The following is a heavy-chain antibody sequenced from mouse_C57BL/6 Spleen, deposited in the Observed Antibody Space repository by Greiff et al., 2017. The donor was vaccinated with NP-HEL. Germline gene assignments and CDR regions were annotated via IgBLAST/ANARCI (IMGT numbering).Heavy chain of an antibody. CDR3: ARGDGYYGRGDY. CDR2: LDPSDSYT. J-gene: IGHJ2*01. D-gene: IGHD2-3*01. V-gene: IGHV1-50*01. CDR1: GYTFTSYW. Sequence: QVQLQQPGAELVKPGASVKLSCKASGYTFTSYWMQWVKQRPGQGLEWIGELDPSDSYTNYNQKFKGKATLTVDTSSSPAYMQHSSLTSEDSAVYYCARGDGYYGRGDYWGQGTTLTVSS.